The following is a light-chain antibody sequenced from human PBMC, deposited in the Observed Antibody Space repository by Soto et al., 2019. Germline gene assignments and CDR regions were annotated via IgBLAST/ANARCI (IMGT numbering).Light chain of an antibody. J-gene: IGKJ5*01. CDR3: QQYVISVT. CDR2: GAS. V-gene: IGKV3-20*01. CDR1: QSISGNY. Sequence: EIVLTQSPGTLSLSPGEGATLSCRASQSISGNYLAWYQQKPGQDPRLLIYGASNRATGIPERFSGSGSGTDFTLTISRLEPQDSAIYYCQQYVISVTFGQGTRLETK.